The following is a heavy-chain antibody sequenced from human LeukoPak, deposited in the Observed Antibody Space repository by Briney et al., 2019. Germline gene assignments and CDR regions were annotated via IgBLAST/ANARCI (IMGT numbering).Heavy chain of an antibody. D-gene: IGHD4-17*01. J-gene: IGHJ4*02. V-gene: IGHV3-13*01. Sequence: GGSLRLSCAASGFTFTTYDMHWVRQATGKGLEWVSAIGTTGDTYYPGSVKGRFTISRENAKNSLYLQMNSLRAGDTAVYYCARDYYGDSYFDYWGQGTLVTVSS. CDR2: IGTTGDT. CDR3: ARDYYGDSYFDY. CDR1: GFTFTTYD.